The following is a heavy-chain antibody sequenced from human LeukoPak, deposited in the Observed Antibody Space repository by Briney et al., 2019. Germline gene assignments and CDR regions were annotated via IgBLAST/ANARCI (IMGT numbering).Heavy chain of an antibody. D-gene: IGHD1-26*01. J-gene: IGHJ4*02. CDR1: GFTFTNYA. CDR3: VKRRPKGSGSYFDY. Sequence: GGSLRLSCAASGFTFTNYALHWVRQTPVKGLEWITLISSDGNNNVYADSVKGRFTISRDNSRNTLYLQMNSLRAEDTAVYYCVKRRPKGSGSYFDYWGQGTLVTVSS. V-gene: IGHV3-30*18. CDR2: ISSDGNNN.